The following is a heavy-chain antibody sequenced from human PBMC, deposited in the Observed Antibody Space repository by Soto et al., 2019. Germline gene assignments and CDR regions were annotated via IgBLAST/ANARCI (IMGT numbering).Heavy chain of an antibody. CDR1: GGTFSSYA. CDR2: IIPIFGTA. D-gene: IGHD2-15*01. J-gene: IGHJ5*02. V-gene: IGHV1-69*12. Sequence: QVQLVQSGAEVKKPGSSVKVSCKASGGTFSSYAISWVRQAPGQGLEWMGGIIPIFGTANYAQKFQGRVTIPADESTSTAYMELSSLRSEDTAVYYCARFGYCSGGSCYSSSWFDPWGQGTLVTVSS. CDR3: ARFGYCSGGSCYSSSWFDP.